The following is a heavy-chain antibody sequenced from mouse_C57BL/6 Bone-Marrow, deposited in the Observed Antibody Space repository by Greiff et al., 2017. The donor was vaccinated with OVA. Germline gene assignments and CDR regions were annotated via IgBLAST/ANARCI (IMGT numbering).Heavy chain of an antibody. V-gene: IGHV1-64*01. CDR2: IHPNSGST. CDR1: GYTFTSYW. Sequence: QVQLQQPGAELVKPGASVKLSCKASGYTFTSYWMPWVKQRPGQGLEWIGMIHPNSGSTNYNEKFKSKATLTVDKSSSTAYMQLSSLTSEDSAVYYGARWGLRRRAMDYWGQGTSVTVSS. D-gene: IGHD2-4*01. CDR3: ARWGLRRRAMDY. J-gene: IGHJ4*01.